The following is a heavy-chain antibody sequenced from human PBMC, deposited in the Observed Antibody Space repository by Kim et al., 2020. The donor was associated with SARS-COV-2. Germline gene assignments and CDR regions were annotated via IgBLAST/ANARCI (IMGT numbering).Heavy chain of an antibody. CDR3: ARDRLAPPFDY. J-gene: IGHJ4*02. V-gene: IGHV4-39*07. CDR2: T. D-gene: IGHD6-19*01. Sequence: TYYHPSHKRRVTISVDTSKNQFSLKLSSVTAADTAVYYCARDRLAPPFDYWGQGTLVTVSS.